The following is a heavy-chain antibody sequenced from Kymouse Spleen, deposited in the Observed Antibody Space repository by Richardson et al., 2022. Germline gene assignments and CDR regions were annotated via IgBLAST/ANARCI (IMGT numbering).Heavy chain of an antibody. CDR1: GGSISSSSYY. CDR3: ARHPYSSSSDYFDY. D-gene: IGHD6-6*01. CDR2: IYYSGST. Sequence: QLQLQESGPGLVKPSETLSLTCTVSGGSISSSSYYWGWIRQPPGKGLEWIGSIYYSGSTYYNPSLKSRVTISVDTSKNQFSLKLSSVTAADTAVYYCARHPYSSSSDYFDYWGQGTLVTVSS. V-gene: IGHV4-39*01. J-gene: IGHJ4*02.